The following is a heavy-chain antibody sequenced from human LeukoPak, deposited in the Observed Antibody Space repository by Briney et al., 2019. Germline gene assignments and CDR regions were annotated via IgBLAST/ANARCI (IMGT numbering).Heavy chain of an antibody. CDR3: ATPIPYYDFWSGSDY. V-gene: IGHV3-21*01. CDR2: ISSSSGYI. Sequence: GGSLRLSCAASGFTFSSYSMNWVRQAPGKGLEWVSSISSSSGYINYADSVKGRFTISRDNAKNSLYLQMNSLRAEDTAVYYCATPIPYYDFWSGSDYWGQGTLVTVSS. CDR1: GFTFSSYS. J-gene: IGHJ4*02. D-gene: IGHD3-3*01.